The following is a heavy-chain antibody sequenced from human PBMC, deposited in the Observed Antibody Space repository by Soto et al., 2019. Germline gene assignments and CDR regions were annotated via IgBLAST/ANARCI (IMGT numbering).Heavy chain of an antibody. D-gene: IGHD2-15*01. CDR2: MSATGTYI. J-gene: IGHJ4*02. Sequence: EVQLVESGGGLVKPGESLRLSCAASGFTFSTYSMNWVRQAPGKGLEWVSSMSATGTYIYSSDSVKGRFTISRDNAKNSLYLQMNSLRAEDTAVYYCVRGTCSPTDCPLFDYWGQGTLVTVSS. CDR3: VRGTCSPTDCPLFDY. CDR1: GFTFSTYS. V-gene: IGHV3-21*02.